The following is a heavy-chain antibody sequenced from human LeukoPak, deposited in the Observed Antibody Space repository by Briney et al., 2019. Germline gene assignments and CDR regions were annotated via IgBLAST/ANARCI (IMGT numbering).Heavy chain of an antibody. CDR2: IKSKTDGSTT. Sequence: PGGSLRLSCAASGFTFSNAWMSWVRQAPGKGLEWVGRIKSKTDGSTTDYAAPVKCRFTISRDDSNNTLYLQMNSLKTEDTAVYYCTTGGGYDYVWGSYRYTRSYYWGQGTLVTVSS. CDR1: GFTFSNAW. V-gene: IGHV3-15*01. D-gene: IGHD3-16*02. J-gene: IGHJ4*02. CDR3: TTGGGYDYVWGSYRYTRSYY.